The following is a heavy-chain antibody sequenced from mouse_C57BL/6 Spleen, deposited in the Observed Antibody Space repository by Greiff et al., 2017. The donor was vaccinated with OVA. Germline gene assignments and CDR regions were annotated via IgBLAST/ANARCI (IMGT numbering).Heavy chain of an antibody. V-gene: IGHV2-5*01. Sequence: VKVVESGPGLVQPSQSLSITCTVSGFSLTSYGVHWVRQSPGKGLEWLGVIWRGGSTDYNAAFMSRLSITKDNSKSQVFFKMNSLQADDTAIYYCAKGLGYYGSPFWYFDVWGTGTTVTVSS. CDR2: IWRGGST. J-gene: IGHJ1*03. CDR3: AKGLGYYGSPFWYFDV. CDR1: GFSLTSYG. D-gene: IGHD1-1*01.